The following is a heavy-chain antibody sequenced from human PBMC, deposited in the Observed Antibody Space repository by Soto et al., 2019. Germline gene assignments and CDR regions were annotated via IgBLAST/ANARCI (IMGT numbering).Heavy chain of an antibody. Sequence: PSETLSLTCTVSGGSISSYYWSWIRRPPGKGLEWIGYIYYSGSTNYNPSLKSRVTISVDTSKNQFSLKLSSVTAADTAVYYCARGEIGDFDYWGQGTLVTVSS. D-gene: IGHD4-17*01. V-gene: IGHV4-59*01. CDR2: IYYSGST. CDR3: ARGEIGDFDY. CDR1: GGSISSYY. J-gene: IGHJ4*02.